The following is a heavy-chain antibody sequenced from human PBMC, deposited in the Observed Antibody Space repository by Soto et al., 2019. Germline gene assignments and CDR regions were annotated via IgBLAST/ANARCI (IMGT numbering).Heavy chain of an antibody. CDR1: GGSISSGDYY. D-gene: IGHD2-15*01. CDR2: IYYSGST. Sequence: QVQLQESGPGLVKPSQTLSLTCTVSGGSISSGDYYWSWIRQPPGKGLEWIGYIYYSGSTYYNPSLNSRVTISVNTSKTQFSLKLRAVTAADTAVYYCARALVVVAATGYFDYWGQGTLVTVSS. V-gene: IGHV4-30-4*01. J-gene: IGHJ4*02. CDR3: ARALVVVAATGYFDY.